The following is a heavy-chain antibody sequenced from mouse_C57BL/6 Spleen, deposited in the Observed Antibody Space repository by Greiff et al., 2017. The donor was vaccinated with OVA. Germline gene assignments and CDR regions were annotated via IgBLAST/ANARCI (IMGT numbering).Heavy chain of an antibody. J-gene: IGHJ4*01. V-gene: IGHV5-16*01. CDR2: INSDGSST. D-gene: IGHD2-4*01. CDR1: GFTFSDYY. Sequence: EVKLVESEGGLVQPGSSMKLSCTASGFTFSDYYMAWVRQVPEKGLEWVANINSDGSSTYYLDSLKSRFIISRDNAKNILYLQMSSLKSEDTATYYCARGGLPPYYAMDYWGQGTSVTVSS. CDR3: ARGGLPPYYAMDY.